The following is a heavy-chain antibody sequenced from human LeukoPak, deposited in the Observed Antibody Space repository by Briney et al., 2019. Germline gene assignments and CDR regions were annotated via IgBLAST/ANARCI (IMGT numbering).Heavy chain of an antibody. CDR2: IYYSGST. CDR1: GGSISSGGYS. CDR3: ARTNYYDSSGPPDY. V-gene: IGHV4-61*08. Sequence: SETLSLTCAVSGGSISSGGYSWSWIRQPPGKGLEWIGYIYYSGSTNYNPSLKSRVTISVDTSKNQFSLKLSSVTAADTAVYYCARTNYYDSSGPPDYWGQGTLVTVSS. D-gene: IGHD3-22*01. J-gene: IGHJ4*02.